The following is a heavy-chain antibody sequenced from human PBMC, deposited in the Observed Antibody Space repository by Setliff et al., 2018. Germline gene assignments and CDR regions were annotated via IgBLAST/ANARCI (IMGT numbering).Heavy chain of an antibody. Sequence: ASVKVSCKASGYTFATYGISWVRQAPGQGLEWMGWISPYNSNTNYAQNFQGRVTMATDTSTSTAYMELRSLRSDDTAMYYCARDLSTTVMTRSWYYFDYWGQGTLVTVSS. J-gene: IGHJ4*02. CDR3: ARDLSTTVMTRSWYYFDY. CDR1: GYTFATYG. V-gene: IGHV1-18*01. D-gene: IGHD4-17*01. CDR2: ISPYNSNT.